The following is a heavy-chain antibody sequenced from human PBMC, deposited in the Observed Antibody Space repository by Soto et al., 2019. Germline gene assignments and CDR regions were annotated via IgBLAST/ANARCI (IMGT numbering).Heavy chain of an antibody. V-gene: IGHV1-18*01. D-gene: IGHD6-6*01. Sequence: QVQLVQSGAEVKKPGASVKVSCKASGYTFTSYGISWVRQTPGQGLEWMGWISAYNGNTNYAQKLQGRVTMTTDTSTSTAYMELRSVRSDDTAVYYCARVSGSSLKNRYGMDVWGQGTTVTVSS. CDR2: ISAYNGNT. J-gene: IGHJ6*02. CDR1: GYTFTSYG. CDR3: ARVSGSSLKNRYGMDV.